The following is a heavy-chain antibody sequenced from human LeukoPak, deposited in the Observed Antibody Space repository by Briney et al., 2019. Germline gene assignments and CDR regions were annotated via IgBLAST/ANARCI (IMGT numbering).Heavy chain of an antibody. J-gene: IGHJ6*03. CDR1: LGAPTSYY. Sequence: SETLSLTCTVSLGAPTSYYLSWVGGPPGTGGGWMGDIYTSRRTNYNPSLKSRVTISAYTSKNPLSRKLRTVTPADPAMYYCARLLTLYCFHYYTDVGSKATSVTASS. V-gene: IGHV4-4*09. CDR3: ARLLTLYCFHYYTDV. CDR2: IYTSRRT.